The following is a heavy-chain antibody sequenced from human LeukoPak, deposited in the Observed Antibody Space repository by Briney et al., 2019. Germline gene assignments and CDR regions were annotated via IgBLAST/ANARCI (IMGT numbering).Heavy chain of an antibody. V-gene: IGHV4-59*08. D-gene: IGHD5-18*01. CDR1: GGSIRSYY. CDR2: IHYSGST. J-gene: IGHJ4*02. Sequence: SETLSLTCTVSGGSIRSYYWSWIRQPPGKGLEWIGYIHYSGSTKYNPSLKSRVTISVDKSKNQFSLKLSSVTAADTVVYYCARQYSYGHSGFDYWGQGTLVTVSS. CDR3: ARQYSYGHSGFDY.